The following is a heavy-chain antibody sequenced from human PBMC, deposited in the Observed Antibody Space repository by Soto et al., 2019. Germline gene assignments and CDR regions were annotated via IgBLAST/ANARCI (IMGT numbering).Heavy chain of an antibody. CDR2: ISGSGGST. Sequence: GGSLRLSCAASGFTFSSYAMSWVRQAPGKGLEWVSAISGSGGSTYYADSVKGRFTISRDNSKNTLYLQMNSLRAEDTAVYYCAKSASYYDILTGYYVGESYFDYWGQGTLVTSPQ. CDR1: GFTFSSYA. CDR3: AKSASYYDILTGYYVGESYFDY. V-gene: IGHV3-23*01. D-gene: IGHD3-9*01. J-gene: IGHJ4*02.